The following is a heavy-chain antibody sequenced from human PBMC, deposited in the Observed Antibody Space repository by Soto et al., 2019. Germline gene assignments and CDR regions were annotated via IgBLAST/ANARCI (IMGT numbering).Heavy chain of an antibody. V-gene: IGHV3-64*01. CDR2: ISSNGGST. D-gene: IGHD2-15*01. J-gene: IGHJ4*02. CDR3: ARYCSGGSCYYGAFDY. CDR1: GFTFSSYA. Sequence: TGGSLRLSCAASGFTFSSYAMHWVRQAPGKGLEYVSAISSNGGSTYYANSVKGRFTISRDNSKNTLYLQMGSLRAEDMAVYYCARYCSGGSCYYGAFDYWGQGTLVTVSS.